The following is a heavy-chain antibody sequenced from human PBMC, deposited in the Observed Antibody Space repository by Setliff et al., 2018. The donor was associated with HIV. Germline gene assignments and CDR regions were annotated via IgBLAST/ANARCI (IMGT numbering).Heavy chain of an antibody. J-gene: IGHJ4*02. Sequence: GGSLRLSCVASGFTFSTYAISWVRLPPGKGLEWVAVIWYGGTIYYADSVKGRFTISRDNAKKSLYLQMNSLRADDTAVYYCARAFSGYYFDYWGQGTLVTVSS. CDR3: ARAFSGYYFDY. V-gene: IGHV3-33*08. CDR2: IWYGGTI. D-gene: IGHD3-3*01. CDR1: GFTFSTYA.